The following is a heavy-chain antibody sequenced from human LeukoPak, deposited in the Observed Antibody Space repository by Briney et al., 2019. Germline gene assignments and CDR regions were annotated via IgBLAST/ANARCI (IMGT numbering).Heavy chain of an antibody. CDR2: ISDSGDIT. D-gene: IGHD6-19*01. J-gene: IGHJ4*02. V-gene: IGHV3-23*01. CDR1: GFAFSSQA. CDR3: AKDARRSDGWYFFDH. Sequence: GGSLRLSCAASGFAFSSQAMGWVRQAPGKGLEWVSVISDSGDITYYADSVKGGFVIARDNSKNTLYLQMISLRAEDTAVYYCAKDARRSDGWYFFDHWGQGTLVTVSS.